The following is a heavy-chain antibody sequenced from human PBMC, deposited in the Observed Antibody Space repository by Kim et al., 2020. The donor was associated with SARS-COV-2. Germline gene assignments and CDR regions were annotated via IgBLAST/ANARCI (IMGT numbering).Heavy chain of an antibody. CDR1: GFTFSSYA. Sequence: GGSLRLSCAASGFTFSSYAMSWVRQAPGKGLEWVSAISGSGGSSYSADSVKGRFTITRDNSKNTLYLQMNSLRAEDTAVYYCARDLDTAMVTVVDYWGQGTLVTVSS. CDR3: ARDLDTAMVTVVDY. J-gene: IGHJ4*02. D-gene: IGHD5-18*01. V-gene: IGHV3-23*01. CDR2: ISGSGGSS.